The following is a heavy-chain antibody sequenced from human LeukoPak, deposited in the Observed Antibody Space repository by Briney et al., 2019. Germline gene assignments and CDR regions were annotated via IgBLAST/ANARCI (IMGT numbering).Heavy chain of an antibody. D-gene: IGHD6-6*01. CDR2: ISAYNGNT. CDR3: ARDRWSGGSSHYMDV. CDR1: GYTFTSYG. V-gene: IGHV1-18*01. J-gene: IGHJ6*03. Sequence: ASVKVSCKASGYTFTSYGISWVRQAPGQGLEWMGWISAYNGNTNYAQKLQGRVTMTTDTSTSTAYMELRSLRSDDTAVYYCARDRWSGGSSHYMDVWGKGTTVTVSS.